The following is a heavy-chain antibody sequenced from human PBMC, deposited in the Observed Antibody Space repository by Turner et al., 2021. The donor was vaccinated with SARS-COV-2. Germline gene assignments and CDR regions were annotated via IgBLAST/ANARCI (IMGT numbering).Heavy chain of an antibody. D-gene: IGHD2-2*01. V-gene: IGHV4-34*01. Sequence: QVQLQQWGAGLLKHSETLSLTCAVSGGSFNGYSWSWIRQPPGKGLEWIGEINHSGSTNYNPSLKSRVTISVDTSKNQFSLKLSSVTAADTAVYYCASPRCSSTSCLTQGYYGMDVWGQGTTVTVSS. CDR1: GGSFNGYS. CDR2: INHSGST. CDR3: ASPRCSSTSCLTQGYYGMDV. J-gene: IGHJ6*02.